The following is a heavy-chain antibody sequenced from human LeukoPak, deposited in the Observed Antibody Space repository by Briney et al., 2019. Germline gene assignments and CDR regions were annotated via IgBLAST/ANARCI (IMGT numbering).Heavy chain of an antibody. D-gene: IGHD2-2*01. Sequence: ASVKVSCKASGYTFTSYGITWVRQAPGQGLEWMGWISGYNGETNYAQKLQGRVTMTTDTSTSTVYMELSSLRSEGTAVYYCARHPAYCSSTSCYSAAFDIWGQGTMVTVSS. V-gene: IGHV1-18*01. CDR2: ISGYNGET. CDR1: GYTFTSYG. J-gene: IGHJ3*02. CDR3: ARHPAYCSSTSCYSAAFDI.